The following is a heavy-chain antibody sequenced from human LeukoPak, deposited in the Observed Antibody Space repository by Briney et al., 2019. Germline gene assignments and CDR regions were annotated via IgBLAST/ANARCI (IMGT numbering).Heavy chain of an antibody. CDR1: GFTFSRYS. V-gene: IGHV3-48*02. CDR3: ARAQTYYGSGSYLY. Sequence: GGSLRPSCAASGFTFSRYSMNWVRQAPGKGLEWVSYISSSSSTVYYADSLKGRFTISRDNAKNSLYLQMNSLRDEDTAVYYCARAQTYYGSGSYLYWGQGTLVTVSS. D-gene: IGHD3-10*01. CDR2: ISSSSSTV. J-gene: IGHJ4*02.